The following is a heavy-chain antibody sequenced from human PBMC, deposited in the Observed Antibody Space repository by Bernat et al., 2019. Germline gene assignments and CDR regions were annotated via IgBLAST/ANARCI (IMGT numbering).Heavy chain of an antibody. J-gene: IGHJ4*02. V-gene: IGHV3-43*02. CDR1: GFTFNDYA. CDR3: AKEGKYRFDY. CDR2: ISGDGSST. Sequence: VQLVESGGGVVQPGGSLRLSCAASGFTFNDYAMHWVRQAPGKGLEWVSLISGDGSSTYYADSVKGRFTISRDNSKNSLYLQMNSLRTEDIAVYYCAKEGKYRFDYWGQGTLVTVSS. D-gene: IGHD2-2*01.